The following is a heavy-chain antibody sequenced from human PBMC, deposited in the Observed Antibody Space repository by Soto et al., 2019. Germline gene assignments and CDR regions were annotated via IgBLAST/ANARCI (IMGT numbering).Heavy chain of an antibody. D-gene: IGHD3-16*01. J-gene: IGHJ3*02. CDR2: ISSSSSYI. CDR3: ARDNERGGAFDI. Sequence: GGSLRLSCAASGFTFSSYSMNWVRQAPGKGLEWVSSISSSSSYIYYADSVKGRFTISRDNAKNSLYLQMNSLRVEDTAVYYCARDNERGGAFDIWGQGTMVTVSS. V-gene: IGHV3-21*01. CDR1: GFTFSSYS.